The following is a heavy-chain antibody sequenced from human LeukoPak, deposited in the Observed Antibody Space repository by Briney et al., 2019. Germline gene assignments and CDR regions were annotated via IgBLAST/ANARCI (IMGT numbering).Heavy chain of an antibody. Sequence: PGGSLRLTCVASGFTFSSYWMHWVRQAPGKGLVWVSRFNSDGSSTSYADSVKGRFTISRDNAKNTLYLQMNSLRAEDTAVYYCARSAWVDCFDYWGQGTLVTVSS. J-gene: IGHJ4*02. D-gene: IGHD2-15*01. V-gene: IGHV3-74*01. CDR2: FNSDGSST. CDR1: GFTFSSYW. CDR3: ARSAWVDCFDY.